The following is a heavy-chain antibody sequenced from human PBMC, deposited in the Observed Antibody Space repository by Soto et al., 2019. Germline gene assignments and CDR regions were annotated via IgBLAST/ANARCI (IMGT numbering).Heavy chain of an antibody. CDR3: ARAVVGPTPLYPFDI. CDR2: IIPIFGTA. D-gene: IGHD1-26*01. V-gene: IGHV1-69*13. Sequence: SVKVSCKASGGTFSSYAISWVRQAPGQGLEWMGGIIPIFGTANYAQKFQGRVTITADESTSTAYMELSSLRSEDTAVYYCARAVVGPTPLYPFDIWGQGTMVTVSS. CDR1: GGTFSSYA. J-gene: IGHJ3*02.